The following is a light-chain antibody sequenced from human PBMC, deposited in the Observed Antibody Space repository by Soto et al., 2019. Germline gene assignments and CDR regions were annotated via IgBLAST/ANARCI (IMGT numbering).Light chain of an antibody. CDR1: SGDVGGYNY. J-gene: IGLJ1*01. CDR3: SSYAGSNNYV. Sequence: QSVLTQPPSASGSPGQSVTISCTGTSGDVGGYNYVSWYQQHPGKAPKLMIFEVSERPSGVPDRFSASKSGNTASLTVSGLQAEDEADYYCSSYAGSNNYVFGTGTKLTGL. CDR2: EVS. V-gene: IGLV2-8*01.